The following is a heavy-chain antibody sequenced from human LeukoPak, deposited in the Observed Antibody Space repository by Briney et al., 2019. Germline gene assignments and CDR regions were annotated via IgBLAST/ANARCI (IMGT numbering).Heavy chain of an antibody. J-gene: IGHJ5*02. CDR1: GGSISSYY. V-gene: IGHV4-4*09. D-gene: IGHD3-9*01. CDR2: IYTSGST. Sequence: SETLSLTCTVSGGSISSYYWSWIRQPPGKGLEWIGYIYTSGSTNYNPSLKSRVTISVDTSKNQFSLKLSSVTAADTAVYYCARQGGYPYYDILTGSSGNWFDPWGQGTLVTVSS. CDR3: ARQGGYPYYDILTGSSGNWFDP.